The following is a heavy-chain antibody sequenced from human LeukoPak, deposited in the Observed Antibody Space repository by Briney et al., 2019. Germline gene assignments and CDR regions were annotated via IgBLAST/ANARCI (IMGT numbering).Heavy chain of an antibody. V-gene: IGHV1-69*04. Sequence: GASVKVSCKSSGGTFSSYAISWVRQAPGQGLEWMGRIIRILGIANYAQKFQGRVTITAEKSTSTAYMELSSLRSEDTAVYYCASATTVTTLRYYYYGMDVWGQGTTVTVSS. CDR3: ASATTVTTLRYYYYGMDV. D-gene: IGHD4-17*01. CDR1: GGTFSSYA. J-gene: IGHJ6*02. CDR2: IIRILGIA.